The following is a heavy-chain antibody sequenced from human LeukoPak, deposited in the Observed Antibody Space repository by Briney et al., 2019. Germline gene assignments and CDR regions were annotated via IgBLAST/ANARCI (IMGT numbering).Heavy chain of an antibody. CDR3: ARDVNDNIGSSDY. CDR2: INSYNGNT. CDR1: GYTFTSYA. V-gene: IGHV1-18*01. Sequence: EASVKVSCKASGYTFTSYAISWVRQAPGQGLEWMGWINSYNGNTNYAQKLQGRVTMTTDTSTSTAYMELRSLRSDDTAVYYCARDVNDNIGSSDYWGQGTLVTVSS. D-gene: IGHD3-22*01. J-gene: IGHJ4*02.